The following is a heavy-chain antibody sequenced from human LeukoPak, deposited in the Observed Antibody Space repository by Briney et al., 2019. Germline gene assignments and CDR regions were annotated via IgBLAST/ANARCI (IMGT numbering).Heavy chain of an antibody. CDR2: XXXXXXXYN. CDR3: ARDIVVVPAAHDYYYYYGMDV. Sequence: XVSXXXAAWXXLXXSPSXGLEWLXXXXXXXXXYNDYAVSVKSRITITPDTSKNQFSLQLNSVTPEDTAVYYCARDIVVVPAAHDYYYYYGMDVWGKGTTVTVSS. J-gene: IGHJ6*04. D-gene: IGHD2-2*01. CDR1: XVSXXXAA. V-gene: IGHV6-1*01.